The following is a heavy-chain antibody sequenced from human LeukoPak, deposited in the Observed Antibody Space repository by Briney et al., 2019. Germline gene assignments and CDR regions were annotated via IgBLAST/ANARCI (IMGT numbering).Heavy chain of an antibody. Sequence: PGGSLRLSCEASGFTFSSYSMNWVRQAPGKGLEWVSSISSSSSYIYYADSVKGRFTISRDNAKNSLYLQMNSLRAEDTAVYYCARDSHLPYDSRREDAFDIWGQGTMVTVSS. J-gene: IGHJ3*02. V-gene: IGHV3-21*01. CDR3: ARDSHLPYDSRREDAFDI. CDR2: ISSSSSYI. D-gene: IGHD3-22*01. CDR1: GFTFSSYS.